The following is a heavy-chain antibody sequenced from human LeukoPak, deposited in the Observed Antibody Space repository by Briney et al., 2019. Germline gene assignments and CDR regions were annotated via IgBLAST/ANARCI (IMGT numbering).Heavy chain of an antibody. V-gene: IGHV3-73*01. CDR3: ARIYCGGDCSIDY. CDR2: IRSKANSYAT. Sequence: GGSLRLSCAASGFTFSGSAMHWVRQASGKGLEWVARIRSKANSYATAYAASVKGRFTISRDDSKNTAYLQMNSLKTEDTAVYYCARIYCGGDCSIDYWGQGTLVTVSS. CDR1: GFTFSGSA. D-gene: IGHD2-21*02. J-gene: IGHJ4*02.